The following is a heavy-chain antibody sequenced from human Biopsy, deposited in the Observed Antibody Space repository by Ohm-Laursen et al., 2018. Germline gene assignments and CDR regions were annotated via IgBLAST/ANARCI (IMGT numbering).Heavy chain of an antibody. V-gene: IGHV4-34*01. CDR2: INHSGRT. CDR3: ARDSRGGHLNTTLITGKNLDS. D-gene: IGHD3-16*01. J-gene: IGHJ4*02. CDR1: GESFNGYY. Sequence: GTLSLTCAVYGESFNGYYWSWIRQTPGKGLEWIGEINHSGRTNYNPSLKSRVTISVDTSKNQFSLKLNSVTAADTAVYFCARDSRGGHLNTTLITGKNLDSWGQGILATASS.